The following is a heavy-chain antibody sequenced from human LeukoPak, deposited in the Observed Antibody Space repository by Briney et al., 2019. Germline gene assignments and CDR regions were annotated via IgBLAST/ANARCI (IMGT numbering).Heavy chain of an antibody. Sequence: PGGSLRLSCAASGFTFNTYRMNWVRQAPGKGLEWVASIFSSSLYINYADSVKGRFTISRDNAENSLFLQMNSLRAEDTAVYYCARDSTYTGSLHDAFDTWGQGTMVIVSS. CDR3: ARDSTYTGSLHDAFDT. J-gene: IGHJ3*02. CDR1: GFTFNTYR. CDR2: IFSSSLYI. V-gene: IGHV3-21*01. D-gene: IGHD1-26*01.